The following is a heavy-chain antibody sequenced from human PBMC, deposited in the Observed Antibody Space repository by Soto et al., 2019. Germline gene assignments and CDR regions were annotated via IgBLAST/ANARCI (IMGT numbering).Heavy chain of an antibody. Sequence: EAQLAESGGGLVQPGESLTLSCVASGFTFRSYWMSWVRQAPGKGLEWVANIKQDGTEKFYVDSMKGRVSIARDNAKKSLYLQLNSVRVEDTAVYFWARVSAFHNSIWFSRHYYGLAVWGLGTMVTASS. CDR3: ARVSAFHNSIWFSRHYYGLAV. V-gene: IGHV3-7*03. CDR1: GFTFRSYW. J-gene: IGHJ6*02. CDR2: IKQDGTEK. D-gene: IGHD3-3*02.